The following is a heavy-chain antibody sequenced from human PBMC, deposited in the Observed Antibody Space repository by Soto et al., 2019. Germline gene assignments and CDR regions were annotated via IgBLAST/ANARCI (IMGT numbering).Heavy chain of an antibody. CDR1: GASISNYY. V-gene: IGHV4-4*07. CDR2: IYASGTT. D-gene: IGHD1-1*01. Sequence: QVRLQESGPGLVKPSETLSLTCTVSGASISNYYWSWIRQPAGKGLECLGRIYASGTTTYNPSLRSRATMSVDTSKNQFSLNLNSVTAADTAVYYCARESRSELGTVEYWGQGTLVTVSS. CDR3: ARESRSELGTVEY. J-gene: IGHJ4*02.